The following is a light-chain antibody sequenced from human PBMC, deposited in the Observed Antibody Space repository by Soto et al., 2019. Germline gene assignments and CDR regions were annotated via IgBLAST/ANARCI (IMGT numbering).Light chain of an antibody. Sequence: DIQISQSPSTLSGSVVGIVSITSRASQTISSWLAWYQQKPGKAPKLLIYKASTLKSGVPSRFSGSGSGTEFTLTISSLQPDDFATYYCQHYNSYSEAFGQGTKVDIK. V-gene: IGKV1-5*03. CDR2: KAS. CDR1: QTISSW. J-gene: IGKJ1*01. CDR3: QHYNSYSEA.